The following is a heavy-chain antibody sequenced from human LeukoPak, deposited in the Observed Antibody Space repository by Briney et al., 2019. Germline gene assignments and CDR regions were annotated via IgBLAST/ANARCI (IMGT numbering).Heavy chain of an antibody. CDR3: AKEVRYYDFWSGPWD. V-gene: IGHV3-23*01. D-gene: IGHD3-3*01. CDR1: GFTLSSYA. Sequence: PGGSLRLSCAASGFTLSSYAMSWVRQAPGKGLEWVSTLSGSGGSTYYADSVKGRFTISRDNSKNTLYLQMNSLRAEDTAVYYCAKEVRYYDFWSGPWDWGQGTLVTVSS. J-gene: IGHJ4*02. CDR2: LSGSGGST.